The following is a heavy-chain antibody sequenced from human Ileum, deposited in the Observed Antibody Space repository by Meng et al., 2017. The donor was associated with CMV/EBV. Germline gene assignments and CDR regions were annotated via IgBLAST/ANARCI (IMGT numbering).Heavy chain of an antibody. Sequence: GGSLRLSWAASGFTVSSNYMSWVRQAPGKGLEWVSVIYSGGSTYYADSVKGRFTISRENSKNTLYLQMNSLRAEETAVYYCALDQPGYDAFDIWGQGTMVTVSS. J-gene: IGHJ3*02. CDR3: ALDQPGYDAFDI. CDR1: GFTVSSNY. D-gene: IGHD2-2*01. V-gene: IGHV3-53*01. CDR2: IYSGGST.